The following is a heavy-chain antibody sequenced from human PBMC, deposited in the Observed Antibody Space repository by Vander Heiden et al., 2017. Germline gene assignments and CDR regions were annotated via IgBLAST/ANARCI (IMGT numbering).Heavy chain of an antibody. CDR1: GFTFSSYA. Sequence: EVQLLESGGGLVQPGGSLTLSCAASGFTFSSYAMSWVRQAPGKGLEWVSAISGSGGSTYYADSVKGRFTISRDNSKNTLYLQMNSLRAEDTAVYYCAKDQYSSGWYGYWGQGTLVTVSS. D-gene: IGHD6-19*01. J-gene: IGHJ4*02. V-gene: IGHV3-23*01. CDR3: AKDQYSSGWYGY. CDR2: ISGSGGST.